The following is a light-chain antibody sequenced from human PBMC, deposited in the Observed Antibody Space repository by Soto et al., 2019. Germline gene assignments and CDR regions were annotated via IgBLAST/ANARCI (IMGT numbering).Light chain of an antibody. J-gene: IGLJ1*01. CDR3: CSHSASYTFV. Sequence: HSVLTQPPSASGSPGQSVTISCTGTSSDVGGYNYVSWYQQHPGKAPQLIIYDVTQRPSGVPDRFSGSKSGNTASLSISGLQAEDEADYYCCSHSASYTFVFGTGTKVTVL. V-gene: IGLV2-11*01. CDR2: DVT. CDR1: SSDVGGYNY.